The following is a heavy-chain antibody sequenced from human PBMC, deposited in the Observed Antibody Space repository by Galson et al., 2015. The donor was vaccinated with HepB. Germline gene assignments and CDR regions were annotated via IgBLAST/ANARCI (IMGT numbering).Heavy chain of an antibody. Sequence: SLRLSCAASGFMFSSYGMHWVRHTPDKGLEWVALIWYDGTYQYYADSVKGRFTISRDNSKNTVYLQMDSLRPEDTAVYYCWRGEGIGPPPHYWGQGTLVTVSS. CDR2: IWYDGTYQ. CDR3: WRGEGIGPPPHY. D-gene: IGHD1-14*01. CDR1: GFMFSSYG. V-gene: IGHV3-33*01. J-gene: IGHJ4*02.